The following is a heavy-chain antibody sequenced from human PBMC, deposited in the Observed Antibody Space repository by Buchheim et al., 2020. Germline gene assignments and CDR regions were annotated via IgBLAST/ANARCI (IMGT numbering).Heavy chain of an antibody. J-gene: IGHJ6*02. CDR3: AKGYCSSSSCYGLYYYYYGMDV. D-gene: IGHD2-2*01. CDR2: ISYDGNYK. CDR1: GFTFSSYG. Sequence: QVQLVESGGGVVQPGRSLRLSCAVSGFTFSSYGMHWVRQAPGKGLEWVAVISYDGNYKYYADSLKGRVTLSRDNSKNTLYLQMNSLRAEDTAVYYCAKGYCSSSSCYGLYYYYYGMDVWGQGTT. V-gene: IGHV3-30*18.